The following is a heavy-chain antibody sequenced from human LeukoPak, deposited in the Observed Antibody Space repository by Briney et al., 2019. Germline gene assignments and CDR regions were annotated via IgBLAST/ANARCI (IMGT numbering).Heavy chain of an antibody. Sequence: GGSLRLSCAASGFTFSSYWMHWVRQDPLKGLVWVSRINSDGGSTGYADSVKGRFTISRDNAKNTLYLQMNSLRAEDTALYYCARGGTSGSLIYWGQGTLVTVSS. CDR3: ARGGTSGSLIY. CDR1: GFTFSSYW. D-gene: IGHD1-26*01. V-gene: IGHV3-74*01. J-gene: IGHJ4*02. CDR2: INSDGGST.